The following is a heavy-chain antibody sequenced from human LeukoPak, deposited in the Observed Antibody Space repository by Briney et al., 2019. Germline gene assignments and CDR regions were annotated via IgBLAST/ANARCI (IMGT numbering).Heavy chain of an antibody. CDR2: IKSKTDGGTT. CDR3: TTDYPTYYYDSSGYYLLDY. J-gene: IGHJ4*02. V-gene: IGHV3-15*01. D-gene: IGHD3-22*01. Sequence: PGGSLRLSCAASGFTFSNAWMSWVRQAPGKGLEWVGRIKSKTDGGTTDYAAPVKGRFTISRDDSKNTLYLQMNSLKTEDTAVYYCTTDYPTYYYDSSGYYLLDYWGQGTPVTVSS. CDR1: GFTFSNAW.